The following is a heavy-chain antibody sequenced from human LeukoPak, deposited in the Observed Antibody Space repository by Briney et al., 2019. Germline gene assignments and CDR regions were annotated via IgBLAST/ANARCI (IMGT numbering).Heavy chain of an antibody. D-gene: IGHD3-22*01. J-gene: IGHJ4*02. CDR2: IYYSGST. V-gene: IGHV4-39*01. CDR1: GGSISSGGYY. Sequence: ASETLSLTCTVSGGSISSGGYYWSWIRQPPGKGLEWIGSIYYSGSTYYNPSLKSRVTISVDTSKNQFSLNLSSVTAADTAVYYCARLYYDSSGYYQICYFDYWGQGTLVTVSS. CDR3: ARLYYDSSGYYQICYFDY.